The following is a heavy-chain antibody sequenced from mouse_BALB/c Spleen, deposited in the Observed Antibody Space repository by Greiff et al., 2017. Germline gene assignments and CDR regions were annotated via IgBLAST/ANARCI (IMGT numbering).Heavy chain of an antibody. CDR3: ARRGYFDY. V-gene: IGHV1-7*01. Sequence: QVQLKQSGAELAKPGASVKMSCKASGYTFTSYWMHWVKQRPGQGLEWIGYINPSTGYTEYNQKFKDKATLTADKSSSTAYMQLSSLTSEDSAVYYCARRGYFDYWGQGTTLTVSS. J-gene: IGHJ2*01. CDR2: INPSTGYT. CDR1: GYTFTSYW.